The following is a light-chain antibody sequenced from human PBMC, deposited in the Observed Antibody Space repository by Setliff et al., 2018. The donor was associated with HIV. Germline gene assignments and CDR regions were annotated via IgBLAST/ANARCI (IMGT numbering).Light chain of an antibody. Sequence: QSVLTQPASVSGSPGQSITISCSGTSSDVGSYNFVSWYQQHPGKAPQLIIYDVSQRPSGVSSRFSGSKSGNTASLTISGLQAEDQADYYCCSYTSSLTYGFGTGTRSPS. CDR2: DVS. CDR1: SSDVGSYNF. J-gene: IGLJ1*01. CDR3: CSYTSSLTYG. V-gene: IGLV2-14*03.